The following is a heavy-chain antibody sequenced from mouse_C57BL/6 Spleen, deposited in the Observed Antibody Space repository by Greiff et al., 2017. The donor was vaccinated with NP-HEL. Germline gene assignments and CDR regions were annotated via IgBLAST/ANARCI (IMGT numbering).Heavy chain of an antibody. CDR1: GYTFSSYA. J-gene: IGHJ3*01. V-gene: IGHV1-53*01. Sequence: VQLMQSGAGLVKPGASVKLSCKASGYTFSSYAMPWVRQTPEQGLEWIGYISPGSGGTNYTENLKSQATLTVDKASSTAYLQLSSLTSEDSAVYYCARGIYYGNYEAFAYWGQGTLVTVSS. CDR3: ARGIYYGNYEAFAY. D-gene: IGHD2-1*01. CDR2: ISPGSGGT.